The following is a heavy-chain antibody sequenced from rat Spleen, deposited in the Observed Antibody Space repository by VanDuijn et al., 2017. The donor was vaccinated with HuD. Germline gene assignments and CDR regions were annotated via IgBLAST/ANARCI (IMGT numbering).Heavy chain of an antibody. CDR3: ARQGLWVFDY. Sequence: EVQLVETGGGLVQPGRSLKLSCVASGFTFSNHCMSWIRQAPAKGLEWVSPISSDGTNTYYPDSVKGRFTISRDNSKSTLDLQMVSLRSEDTATYYCARQGLWVFDYWGQGVMVTVSS. J-gene: IGHJ2*01. CDR2: ISSDGTNT. V-gene: IGHV5-58*01. D-gene: IGHD1-7*01. CDR1: GFTFSNHC.